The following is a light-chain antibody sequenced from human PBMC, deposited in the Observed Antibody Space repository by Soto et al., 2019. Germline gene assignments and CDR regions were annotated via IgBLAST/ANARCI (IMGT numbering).Light chain of an antibody. CDR2: LGS. V-gene: IGKV2-28*01. CDR1: QSLLHSNGYNQ. CDR3: MQALQTPWT. J-gene: IGKJ1*01. Sequence: DFVMNQSPLSLPVTPGEPASISCRSSQSLLHSNGYNQLDWYLQKPGQSPQLLIYLGSNRASGVPDRVSGSGSGTDCTLKISRVEAEDVGVYYFMQALQTPWTFGQGTKVEIK.